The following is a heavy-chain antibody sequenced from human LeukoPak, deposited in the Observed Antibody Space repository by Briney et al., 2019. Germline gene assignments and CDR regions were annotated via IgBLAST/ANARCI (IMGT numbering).Heavy chain of an antibody. J-gene: IGHJ4*02. D-gene: IGHD6-13*01. CDR2: INHSGST. CDR1: GGSFSGYY. V-gene: IGHV4-34*01. Sequence: SSETLSLTCAVYGGSFSGYYWSWIRQPPGKGLEWIGEINHSGSTNYNPSLKSRVTISVDTSKNQFSQKLSSVTAADTAVYYCARGAAAGFHRVDYWGQGTLVTVSS. CDR3: ARGAAAGFHRVDY.